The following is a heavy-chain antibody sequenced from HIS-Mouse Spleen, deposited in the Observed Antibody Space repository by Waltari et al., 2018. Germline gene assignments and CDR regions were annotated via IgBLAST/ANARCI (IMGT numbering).Heavy chain of an antibody. CDR1: GGSISSSSYY. CDR3: AREIPYSSSWYDWYFDL. CDR2: NYYSGST. Sequence: QLQLQESGPGLVKPSETLSLTCTVSGGSISSSSYYWGWIRQRPGKGLEWIGSNYYSGSTDYNPSLKSGVTISVDTSKNQFSLKLSSVTAADTAVYYCAREIPYSSSWYDWYFDLWGRGTLVTVSS. D-gene: IGHD6-13*01. J-gene: IGHJ2*01. V-gene: IGHV4-39*07.